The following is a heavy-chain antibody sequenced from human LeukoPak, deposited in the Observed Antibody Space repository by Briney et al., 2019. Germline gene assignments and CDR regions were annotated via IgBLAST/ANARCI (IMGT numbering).Heavy chain of an antibody. D-gene: IGHD3-16*01. Sequence: GESLQLSCKASGYPFTDYWIGWVRQMPGKGLEGMGIIFPGDSDTKYSPSFQGQFAVSADKSISTAYLQWSSLKAPDTAMYYCARVREGGDDAFDIWGHGTMVTVSP. J-gene: IGHJ3*02. CDR3: ARVREGGDDAFDI. CDR2: IFPGDSDT. CDR1: GYPFTDYW. V-gene: IGHV5-51*01.